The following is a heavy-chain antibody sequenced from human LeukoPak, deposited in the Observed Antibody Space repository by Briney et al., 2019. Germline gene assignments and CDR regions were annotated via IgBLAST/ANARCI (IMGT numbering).Heavy chain of an antibody. CDR2: INQDGSEK. J-gene: IGHJ4*02. V-gene: IGHV3-7*04. D-gene: IGHD6-19*01. Sequence: GGALRLSCAASGFMFSGYWMSWVRQAPGKGLEWVANINQDGSEKYYVDSVKGRFSISRDNAKNSLFFEMNSLRVEDTSVYYCARDFRNSGWGSDYWGQGTLVTVSS. CDR1: GFMFSGYW. CDR3: ARDFRNSGWGSDY.